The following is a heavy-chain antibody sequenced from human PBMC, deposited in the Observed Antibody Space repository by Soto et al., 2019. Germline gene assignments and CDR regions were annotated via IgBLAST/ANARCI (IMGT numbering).Heavy chain of an antibody. V-gene: IGHV1-69*08. Sequence: QVQLVQSGAEVKKPGSSVKVSCKASGGTFSSYTVSWVRQAPGQGLEWMGRIVPILGVPNYAQRFQGRVTIAADKGRNTADRELSSRRSEDTAVYYWARDRYAYGSGSTIDYWGQGTLVTVSS. J-gene: IGHJ4*02. D-gene: IGHD3-10*01. CDR2: IVPILGVP. CDR1: GGTFSSYT. CDR3: ARDRYAYGSGSTIDY.